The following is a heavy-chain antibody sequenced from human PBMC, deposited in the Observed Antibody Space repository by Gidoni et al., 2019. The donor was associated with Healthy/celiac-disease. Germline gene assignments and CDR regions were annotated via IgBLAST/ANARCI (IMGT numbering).Heavy chain of an antibody. CDR3: ARAWRMYYYYYGMDV. V-gene: IGHV4-34*01. CDR2: INHSGST. Sequence: QVQLQQWGAGLLKPSETLSLTCAVYGGSFSGYYWSWIRQPPGKGLEWIGEINHSGSTNYNPSLKSRVTISVDTSKNQFSLKLSSVTAADTAVYYCARAWRMYYYYYGMDVWGQGTTVTVSS. J-gene: IGHJ6*02. D-gene: IGHD2-8*01. CDR1: GGSFSGYY.